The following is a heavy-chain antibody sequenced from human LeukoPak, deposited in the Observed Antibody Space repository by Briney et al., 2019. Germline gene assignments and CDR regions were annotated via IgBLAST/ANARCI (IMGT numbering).Heavy chain of an antibody. Sequence: GGSLRLSCAASGFIFRSYWMSWVRQAPGKGLEWVANIKQDGSEKYYVDSVKGRFTISRDNAKNSLYLQMNSLRAEDTAVYYCTTGFSTGNWGQGTLVTVSS. D-gene: IGHD2/OR15-2a*01. CDR1: GFIFRSYW. J-gene: IGHJ4*02. CDR2: IKQDGSEK. CDR3: TTGFSTGN. V-gene: IGHV3-7*01.